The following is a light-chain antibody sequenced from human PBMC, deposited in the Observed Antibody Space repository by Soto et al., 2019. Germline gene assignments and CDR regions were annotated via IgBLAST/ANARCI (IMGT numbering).Light chain of an antibody. J-gene: IGKJ1*01. Sequence: EIVLTQSPGTLFLSPGERATLSCRASQSVSSTYLAWYQQKPGQAPRVLIYGESRRAPGIPDRFSGSGSGTDFTLTITRLEPDDFAVYYCQQYGSSGTFGQGTKVDI. V-gene: IGKV3-20*01. CDR2: GES. CDR3: QQYGSSGT. CDR1: QSVSSTY.